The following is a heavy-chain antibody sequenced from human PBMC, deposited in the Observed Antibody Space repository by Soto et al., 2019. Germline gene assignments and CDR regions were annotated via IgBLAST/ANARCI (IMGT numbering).Heavy chain of an antibody. D-gene: IGHD2-15*01. CDR1: GFSFSNYW. Sequence: GGSLRLSCVGSGFSFSNYWMSWVRQAPGKGLEWVADIKQDGSEKNYVDSVKGRFTISRDNARNSLFLQMNSLRVEDTAVYYCASPKYCSRDSCYPPGGSDYWGQGSLVTVSS. CDR2: IKQDGSEK. CDR3: ASPKYCSRDSCYPPGGSDY. V-gene: IGHV3-7*01. J-gene: IGHJ4*02.